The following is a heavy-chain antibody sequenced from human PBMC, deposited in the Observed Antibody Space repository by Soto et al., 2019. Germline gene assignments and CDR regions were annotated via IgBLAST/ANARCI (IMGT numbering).Heavy chain of an antibody. CDR2: ISYDGSNK. CDR3: AKGLTTVTTRVGMDV. D-gene: IGHD4-17*01. Sequence: QVQLVESGGGVVQPGRSLRLSCAASGFTFSSYGMHWVRQAPGKGLEWVAVISYDGSNKYYADSVRGRFTISRDNSKNTLYLQMNSLRAEDTAVFHCAKGLTTVTTRVGMDVWDQGTTVTVSS. V-gene: IGHV3-30*18. CDR1: GFTFSSYG. J-gene: IGHJ6*02.